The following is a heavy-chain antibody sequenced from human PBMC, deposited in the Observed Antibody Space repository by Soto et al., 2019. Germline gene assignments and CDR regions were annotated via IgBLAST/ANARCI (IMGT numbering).Heavy chain of an antibody. V-gene: IGHV3-23*01. D-gene: IGHD3-16*01. CDR1: GFTFTNSA. Sequence: GGSLRLSCAASGFTFTNSAMAWVRQAPGKGLEWVSAVTASSDSTNYADTVKGRFTISRDNSKNTLYLQMNALRAEDTAMYYCAKVMGVLEYWGQGTLVTVSS. CDR2: VTASSDST. J-gene: IGHJ4*02. CDR3: AKVMGVLEY.